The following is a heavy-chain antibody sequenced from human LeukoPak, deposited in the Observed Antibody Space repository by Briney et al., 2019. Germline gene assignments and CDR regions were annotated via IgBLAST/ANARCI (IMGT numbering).Heavy chain of an antibody. V-gene: IGHV3-66*01. CDR1: GFTVSSNY. CDR3: ARDRGTYDFWSGYYSNYYFDY. Sequence: GGSLRLSCAASGFTVSSNYMSWVRQAPGKGLEWVSVIYSGGSTYYADSVKGRFTISRDNSKNTLHLQMNSLRAEDTAVYYCARDRGTYDFWSGYYSNYYFDYWGQGTLVTVSS. J-gene: IGHJ4*02. CDR2: IYSGGST. D-gene: IGHD3-3*01.